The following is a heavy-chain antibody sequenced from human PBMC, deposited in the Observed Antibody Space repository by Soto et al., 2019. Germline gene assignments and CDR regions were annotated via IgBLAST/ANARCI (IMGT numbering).Heavy chain of an antibody. CDR1: GFNFRIYA. CDR3: AKDLRPDGRYNLDY. CDR2: MIGDGTSW. J-gene: IGHJ4*02. Sequence: EVQLLESGGGLAQAGGSLRLSCAASGFNFRIYAMNWVRQAPGKGLEWVSVMIGDGTSWDYADSVRGRFTISRDNSKNTLYLQMNSLRVEDTAVYYCAKDLRPDGRYNLDYWGQGTLVTVSS. V-gene: IGHV3-23*01. D-gene: IGHD1-26*01.